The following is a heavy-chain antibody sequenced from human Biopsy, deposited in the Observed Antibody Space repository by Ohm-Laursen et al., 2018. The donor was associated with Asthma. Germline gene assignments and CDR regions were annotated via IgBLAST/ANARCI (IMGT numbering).Heavy chain of an antibody. J-gene: IGHJ3*01. Sequence: ASVKVSCKASGYTFIHFAIHWVRQAPGQRLEWMGWINAGDGNTKYSQKFQGRVTITRDTSASTAYMDLRSLRSEDTAMYYCEGTYYDFLTGQVNDAFALWGQGTMVTVSS. CDR3: EGTYYDFLTGQVNDAFAL. D-gene: IGHD3-9*01. CDR1: GYTFIHFA. CDR2: INAGDGNT. V-gene: IGHV1-3*01.